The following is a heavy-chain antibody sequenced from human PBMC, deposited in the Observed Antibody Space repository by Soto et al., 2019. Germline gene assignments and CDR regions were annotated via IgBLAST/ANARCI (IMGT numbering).Heavy chain of an antibody. J-gene: IGHJ4*02. D-gene: IGHD3-22*01. CDR1: GFTFDDYA. CDR2: ISWNSGSI. V-gene: IGHV3-9*01. CDR3: AKVGDYDSSGYYDY. Sequence: GGSLRLSCAASGFTFDDYAMHWVRQAPGKGLEWVSGISWNSGSIGYADSVKGRFTISRDNAKNSLYLQMNSLRAEDTALYYCAKVGDYDSSGYYDYWGQGTLVTVSS.